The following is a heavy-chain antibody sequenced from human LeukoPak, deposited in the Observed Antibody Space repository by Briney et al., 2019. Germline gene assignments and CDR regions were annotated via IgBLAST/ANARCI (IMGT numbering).Heavy chain of an antibody. J-gene: IGHJ3*02. V-gene: IGHV3-30*02. D-gene: IGHD3-10*01. CDR1: GFTFSSYG. CDR3: ARVSWFGEFLDAFDI. Sequence: SGGSLRLSCAASGFTFSSYGMHWVRQAPGRGLEWVAFIRYDGSNKYYADSVKGRFTISRDNSKNTLYLQMNSLRAEDTAVYYCARVSWFGEFLDAFDIWGQGTMVTVSS. CDR2: IRYDGSNK.